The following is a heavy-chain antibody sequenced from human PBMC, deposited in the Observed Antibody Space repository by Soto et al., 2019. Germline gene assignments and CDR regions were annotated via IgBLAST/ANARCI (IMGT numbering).Heavy chain of an antibody. CDR1: GASIGRSCDY. CDR3: ARAVESRYFDY. V-gene: IGHV4-31*03. CDR2: IYYNGNT. J-gene: IGHJ4*02. D-gene: IGHD2-15*01. Sequence: SETLSLTCTVSGASIGRSCDYWSWIRQHPGKGLEWIAYIYYNGNTYYTPSLKSRLTISRDTSKNQFSLNLSSVTAADTAVYFCARAVESRYFDYWGQGTLVTVSS.